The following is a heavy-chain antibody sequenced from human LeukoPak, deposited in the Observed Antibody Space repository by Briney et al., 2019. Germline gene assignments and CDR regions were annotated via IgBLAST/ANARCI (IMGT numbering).Heavy chain of an antibody. D-gene: IGHD5-18*01. CDR1: DGSISSSSYY. J-gene: IGHJ4*02. V-gene: IGHV4-39*01. CDR2: IYYSGST. Sequence: KPSETLSLTCTVSDGSISSSSYYWGWVRQPPGKGLEWIGTIYYSGSTYYKPSLKSRVTMSVDTSKNHFSLKLSSVTAADTAVYYCARHTGYSSGYQLLNFDYWGQGTLVTVSS. CDR3: ARHTGYSSGYQLLNFDY.